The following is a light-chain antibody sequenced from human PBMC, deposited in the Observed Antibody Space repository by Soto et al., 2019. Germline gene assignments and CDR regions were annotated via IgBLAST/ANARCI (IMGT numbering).Light chain of an antibody. V-gene: IGKV1-9*01. Sequence: IQLTQSPSSLSASVGDRVTITCQASQGISSYLAWYQQEAGKAPKFLIYAASTLQSGVPSRFSGGGSGTDFTLTISSLQPEDFATYYCQQLNSYPLTFGGGTKVDIK. CDR2: AAS. CDR3: QQLNSYPLT. CDR1: QGISSY. J-gene: IGKJ4*01.